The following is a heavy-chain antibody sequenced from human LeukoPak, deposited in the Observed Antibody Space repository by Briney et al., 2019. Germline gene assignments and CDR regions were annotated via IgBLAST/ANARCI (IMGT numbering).Heavy chain of an antibody. CDR2: INSDGSSS. D-gene: IGHD6-19*01. CDR3: ARDSGYSSGWYDDHYYYGMDV. J-gene: IGHJ6*02. V-gene: IGHV3-74*01. Sequence: GGSLRLSCAASAFTFSSYWVHWVRQAPGKGLVWVSRINSDGSSSTYADSVKGRFTISRDNAKNTLYLQMNSLRAEDTAVYYCARDSGYSSGWYDDHYYYGMDVWGQGTTVTVSS. CDR1: AFTFSSYW.